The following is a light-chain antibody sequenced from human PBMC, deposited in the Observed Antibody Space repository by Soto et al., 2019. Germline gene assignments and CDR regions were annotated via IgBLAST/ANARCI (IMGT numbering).Light chain of an antibody. Sequence: DVAMTQSPLSLPVTLGQPASISCRSSQSLTYSDGNTYFNWFHLRPGQSPRRLIYKVSNRDSGVPDRFSGSGSGTDFTLKISRVEAEDVGVYYCMQGTHWPPYTFGQGTKLEIK. V-gene: IGKV2-30*01. CDR3: MQGTHWPPYT. CDR1: QSLTYSDGNTY. CDR2: KVS. J-gene: IGKJ2*01.